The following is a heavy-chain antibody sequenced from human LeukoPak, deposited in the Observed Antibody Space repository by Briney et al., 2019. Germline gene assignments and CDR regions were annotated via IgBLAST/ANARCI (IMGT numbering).Heavy chain of an antibody. D-gene: IGHD1-26*01. CDR3: ARGVGATTGGDY. V-gene: IGHV3-11*01. J-gene: IGHJ4*02. Sequence: GGSLRLSCAAPGITFSDHYMSWIRQAPGKGLEWVAYISSTSSTISYADSVKGRFTISRDNAKNSLYLQMNSLGVEDTAVYYCARGVGATTGGDYWGQGTLVTVSS. CDR1: GITFSDHY. CDR2: ISSTSSTI.